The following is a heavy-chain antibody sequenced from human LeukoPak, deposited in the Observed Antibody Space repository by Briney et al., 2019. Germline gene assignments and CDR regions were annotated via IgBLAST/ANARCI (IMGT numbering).Heavy chain of an antibody. J-gene: IGHJ6*03. V-gene: IGHV4-34*01. CDR2: SNDSGGT. Sequence: SETLSLTCAVYGGSFSGYYWSWIRQPPGKRLEWVGESNDSGGTNYNPSLKSRVTISADKSRNQVSLKLTSVTAADTAVYYCARLSVIVGAALEYYYYYMDVWGQGTTVTVSS. CDR1: GGSFSGYY. CDR3: ARLSVIVGAALEYYYYYMDV. D-gene: IGHD1-26*01.